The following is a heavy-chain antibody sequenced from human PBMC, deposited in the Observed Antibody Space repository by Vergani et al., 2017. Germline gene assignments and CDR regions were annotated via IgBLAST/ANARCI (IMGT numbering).Heavy chain of an antibody. V-gene: IGHV4-38-2*02. D-gene: IGHD5-12*01. CDR2: IYHSGST. CDR1: GYSISSGYY. J-gene: IGHJ4*02. Sequence: QVQLQESGPGLVKPSETLSLTCTVSGYSISSGYYWGWIRQPPGKGLEWIGSIYHSGSTYYNPSLKSRVTISVDTSKNQFSLKLSSVTAADTAVYYCAREGGRGYSGYDHDYWGQGTLVIVSS. CDR3: AREGGRGYSGYDHDY.